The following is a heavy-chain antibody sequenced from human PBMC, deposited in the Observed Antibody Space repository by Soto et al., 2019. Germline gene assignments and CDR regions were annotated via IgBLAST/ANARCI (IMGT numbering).Heavy chain of an antibody. D-gene: IGHD2-8*01. CDR3: ARVLMVYAIDY. Sequence: GXSVKVACEASGYTFPGYYMHWVRQAHGQGLEWMGWINPNSGGTNYAQKFQGRVTMTRDTSISTAYMELSRLRSDDTAVYYCARVLMVYAIDYWGQGTLVTVSS. V-gene: IGHV1-2*02. CDR1: GYTFPGYY. J-gene: IGHJ4*02. CDR2: INPNSGGT.